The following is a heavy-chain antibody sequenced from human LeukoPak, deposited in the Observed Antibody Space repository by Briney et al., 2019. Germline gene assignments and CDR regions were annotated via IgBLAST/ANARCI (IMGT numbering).Heavy chain of an antibody. CDR2: IYYSGST. Sequence: PSETLSLTCTVSGGSISSGGYYWSWIRQHPGKGLEWIGYIYYSGSTNYNPSLKSRVTISVDTSKNQFSLKLSSVTAADTAVYYCARHSSRGYGYGYPWYFDLWGRGTLVTVSS. D-gene: IGHD5-18*01. CDR1: GGSISSGGYY. V-gene: IGHV4-61*08. CDR3: ARHSSRGYGYGYPWYFDL. J-gene: IGHJ2*01.